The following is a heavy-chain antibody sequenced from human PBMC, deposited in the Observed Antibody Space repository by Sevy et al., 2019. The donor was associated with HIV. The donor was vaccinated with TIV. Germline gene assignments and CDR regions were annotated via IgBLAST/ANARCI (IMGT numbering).Heavy chain of an antibody. V-gene: IGHV3-30-3*01. CDR3: ARLKSQWLPTDY. CDR2: ISYDGSNK. D-gene: IGHD6-19*01. CDR1: GFTFSSYA. J-gene: IGHJ4*02. Sequence: GGSLRLSCAASGFTFSSYAMHWVRQAPGKGLEWVAVISYDGSNKYYADSVKGRFTISRDNSKNRLYLQMNSLRAEDTAVYYCARLKSQWLPTDYWGQGTLVTVSS.